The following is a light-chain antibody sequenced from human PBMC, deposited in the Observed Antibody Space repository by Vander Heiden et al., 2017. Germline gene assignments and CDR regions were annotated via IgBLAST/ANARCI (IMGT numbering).Light chain of an antibody. Sequence: EIVLTQSPVTLSLSPGERATLSCRASQSVGSYLAWYQQKPGQAPRLLIYDASNRATGSPARFSGSRSGTDCTLTISRLEPEDFAVYYWQQRSNWRTFGQGTKLEI. J-gene: IGKJ2*02. V-gene: IGKV3-11*01. CDR3: QQRSNWRT. CDR2: DAS. CDR1: QSVGSY.